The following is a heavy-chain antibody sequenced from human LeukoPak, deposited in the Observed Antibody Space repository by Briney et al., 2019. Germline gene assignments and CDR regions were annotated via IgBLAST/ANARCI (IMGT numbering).Heavy chain of an antibody. D-gene: IGHD6-13*01. CDR1: GGTFSSYA. CDR2: IVPIFGTT. CDR3: ARDRGERGSSWSLPAHGFDI. J-gene: IGHJ3*02. V-gene: IGHV1-69*05. Sequence: SVKVSCKASGGTFSSYAINWVRQAPGQGLEWMGRIVPIFGTTNYAQKFRGRVTITTDESTSTAYMVLSSLRSEDTAVYYCARDRGERGSSWSLPAHGFDIWGQGTMVTVSS.